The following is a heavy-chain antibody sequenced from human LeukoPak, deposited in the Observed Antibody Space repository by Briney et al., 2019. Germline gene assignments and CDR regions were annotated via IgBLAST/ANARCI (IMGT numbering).Heavy chain of an antibody. CDR3: AKLLGDVTTYDY. Sequence: PGGSLRLSCTGSGFTFSWSWLSWVRQAPGRGLEWVASINQDGRRTHYVDSVKGRFSISRDNAENSVFLQMGSLRVDDTAVYYCAKLLGDVTTYDYWGQGILVIVSP. V-gene: IGHV3-7*01. CDR1: GFTFSWSW. D-gene: IGHD4-17*01. J-gene: IGHJ4*02. CDR2: INQDGRRT.